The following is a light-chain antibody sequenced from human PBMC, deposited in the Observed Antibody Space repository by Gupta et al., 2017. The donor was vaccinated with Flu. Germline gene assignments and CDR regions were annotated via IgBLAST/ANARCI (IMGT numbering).Light chain of an antibody. V-gene: IGLV3-19*01. CDR3: KSQDSSGNLLWV. CDR2: GKN. J-gene: IGLJ3*02. CDR1: SLRSYY. Sequence: SSELTQDPAVSVALVQTVRITCQGDSLRSYYASWYQQKPGQAPVLVIYGKNNRPSGIPDRFSGSNSGNTASLTITGAQAEDEADYYWKSQDSSGNLLWVFGGGTKLTVL.